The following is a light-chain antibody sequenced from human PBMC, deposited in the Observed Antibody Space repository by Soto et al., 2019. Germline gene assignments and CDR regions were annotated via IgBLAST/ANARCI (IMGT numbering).Light chain of an antibody. V-gene: IGLV2-23*01. CDR2: ETT. CDR3: GSFRFNNFAV. J-gene: IGLJ3*02. Sequence: QSALTQPASVSGSPGQSITISCSGTSSDVGTYDLVSWYQHHPGKAPQLMIFETTKRPSGISSRFSASKSGNKAALTISGLQADDEADYYCGSFRFNNFAVFGGGTELTVL. CDR1: SSDVGTYDL.